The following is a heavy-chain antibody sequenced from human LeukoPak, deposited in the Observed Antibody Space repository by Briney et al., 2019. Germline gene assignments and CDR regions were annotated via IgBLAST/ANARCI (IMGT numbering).Heavy chain of an antibody. CDR2: INPNSGGT. V-gene: IGHV1-2*02. D-gene: IGHD1-26*01. Sequence: ASVKVSCKASGYTFTGYYMHGVRQAPGQGLEWMGWINPNSGGTNYAQKFQGRVTMTRDTSISTAYMELSRLRSDDTAVYYCARSEWVGARRWFDPWGQGTLVTVSS. J-gene: IGHJ5*02. CDR3: ARSEWVGARRWFDP. CDR1: GYTFTGYY.